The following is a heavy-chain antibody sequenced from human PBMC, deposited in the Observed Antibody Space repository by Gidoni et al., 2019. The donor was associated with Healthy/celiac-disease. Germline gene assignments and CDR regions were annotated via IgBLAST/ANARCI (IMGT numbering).Heavy chain of an antibody. J-gene: IGHJ6*02. V-gene: IGHV3-23*01. D-gene: IGHD2-15*01. CDR2: ISGSGGST. CDR1: GFTFSSYA. Sequence: EVQLLESGGGLVQPGGSLRLSCAASGFTFSSYAMIWVRQAPGKGVEWVSAISGSGGSTYYADPVKGRFTISRDNSKNTLYLQMNSLRAEDTAVYYCAKEACRCSGGSCDYYYYYGMDVWGQGTTVTVSS. CDR3: AKEACRCSGGSCDYYYYYGMDV.